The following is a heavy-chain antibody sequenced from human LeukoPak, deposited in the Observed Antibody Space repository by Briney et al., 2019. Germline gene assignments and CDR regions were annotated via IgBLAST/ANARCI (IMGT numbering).Heavy chain of an antibody. Sequence: GGSLRLSCAASGFTFSNYDMHWVRQATGKGLEWVSAIGTAGDTYYPGSVKGRFTISRDNAKNSLYLQMNSLRAEDAAVYYCARAPVTSCRGAFCYPFDYWGPGILVTVSS. D-gene: IGHD2-15*01. CDR2: IGTAGDT. V-gene: IGHV3-13*01. CDR1: GFTFSNYD. J-gene: IGHJ4*02. CDR3: ARAPVTSCRGAFCYPFDY.